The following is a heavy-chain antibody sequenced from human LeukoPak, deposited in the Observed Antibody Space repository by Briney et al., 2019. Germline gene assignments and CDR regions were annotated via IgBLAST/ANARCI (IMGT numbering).Heavy chain of an antibody. J-gene: IGHJ4*02. V-gene: IGHV4-34*01. CDR2: INHSGST. D-gene: IGHD3-3*01. Sequence: SETLSLTCAVYGGSFSGYYWSWIRQPPGKGLEWIGEINHSGSTNYNPSLKSRVTISVDTSKNQFSLKLSSVTAADTAVYYCARGLGEWSPFDYWGQGTLVTVSS. CDR1: GGSFSGYY. CDR3: ARGLGEWSPFDY.